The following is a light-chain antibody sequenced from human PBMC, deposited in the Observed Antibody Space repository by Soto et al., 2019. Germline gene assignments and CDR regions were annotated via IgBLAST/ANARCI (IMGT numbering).Light chain of an antibody. CDR2: STN. Sequence: QTVVTQEPSFSVSPGRTVTLTCGLSSGSVSTSYYPRWYQQPPGQAPRTLIYSTNTRSSGVPDRFSGSILGNKAALTITGAQADDESDYYCVLYMGSGISVFGGGTTLTVL. CDR1: SGSVSTSYY. J-gene: IGLJ2*01. CDR3: VLYMGSGISV. V-gene: IGLV8-61*01.